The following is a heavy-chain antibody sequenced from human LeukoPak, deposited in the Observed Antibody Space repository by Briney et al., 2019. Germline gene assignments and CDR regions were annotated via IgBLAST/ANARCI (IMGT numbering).Heavy chain of an antibody. D-gene: IGHD6-13*01. J-gene: IGHJ4*02. CDR2: MNPDSGNT. V-gene: IGHV1-8*01. CDR3: ARRIAAAGVGIVY. CDR1: GHTFTSYD. Sequence: ASVKVSCKASGHTFTSYDMNWVRQATGQGLEWMGWMNPDSGNTGYAQKFQGRVTMTRNPSISTAYMELSSLTSEDTAVYYCARRIAAAGVGIVYWGQGNLVTVSS.